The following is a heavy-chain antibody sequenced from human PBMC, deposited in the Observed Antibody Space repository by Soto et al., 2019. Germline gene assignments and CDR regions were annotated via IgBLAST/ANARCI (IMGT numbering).Heavy chain of an antibody. Sequence: SVKVSCKASGGTFSSYAISWVRQAPGQGLEWMGGIIPIFGTANYAQKFQGRVTITADESTSTAYMELSSLRSEDTAVYYCARGTLPRAVTISIYFQHWGQGTLVTVSS. CDR3: ARGTLPRAVTISIYFQH. CDR2: IIPIFGTA. J-gene: IGHJ1*01. CDR1: GGTFSSYA. D-gene: IGHD4-17*01. V-gene: IGHV1-69*13.